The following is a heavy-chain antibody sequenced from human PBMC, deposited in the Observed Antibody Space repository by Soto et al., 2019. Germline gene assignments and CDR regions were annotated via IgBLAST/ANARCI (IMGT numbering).Heavy chain of an antibody. D-gene: IGHD1-26*01. J-gene: IGHJ3*02. CDR3: ATDQGSHAFDI. CDR2: IWADGSNE. Sequence: HPGGSLRLSCAASGFTFSTYGMHWVRQAPGKGLEWVAVIWADGSNEIYADSVKGRFTISRDNSRNTLYLQMNSLRAEDTAVYHCATDQGSHAFDIWGQGTMVTVSS. V-gene: IGHV3-33*01. CDR1: GFTFSTYG.